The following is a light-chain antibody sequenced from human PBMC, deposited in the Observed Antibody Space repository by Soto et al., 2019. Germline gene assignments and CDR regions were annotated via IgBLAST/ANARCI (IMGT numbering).Light chain of an antibody. CDR3: QHYNNWPFT. CDR2: DAS. CDR1: QSVSSS. Sequence: DIVMTQSPATLSVSPGERATLSCRASQSVSSSLAWYQQKPGQAPRLLIYDASNRATGIPARFSGSGAGTEFTLTISSLQSEDFAVYYCQHYNNWPFTFGQGTKVDI. J-gene: IGKJ2*01. V-gene: IGKV3D-15*01.